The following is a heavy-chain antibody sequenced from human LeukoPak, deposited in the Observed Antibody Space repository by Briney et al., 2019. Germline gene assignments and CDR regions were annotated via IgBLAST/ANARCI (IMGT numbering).Heavy chain of an antibody. CDR2: IYYSGST. CDR3: ARVRVYALGYFDY. CDR1: GGSISSYY. Sequence: SETLSLTCTVSGGSISSYYWGWIRQPPGKGLEWIGSIYYSGSTYYNPSLKSRVTISVDTSKNQFSLKLSSVTAADTAVYYCARVRVYALGYFDYWGQGTLVTVSS. D-gene: IGHD2-8*01. V-gene: IGHV4-39*07. J-gene: IGHJ4*02.